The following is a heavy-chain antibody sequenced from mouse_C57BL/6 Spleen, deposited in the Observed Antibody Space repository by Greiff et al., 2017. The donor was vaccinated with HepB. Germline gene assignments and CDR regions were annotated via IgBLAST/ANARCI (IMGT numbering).Heavy chain of an antibody. Sequence: EVQLQESGPGLVKPSQSLSLTCSVTGYSITSGYYWNWIRQFPGNKLEWMGYISYDGSNNYNPSLKNRISITRDTSKNQFFLKLNSETTEDTATYYCARQGPITTVVAFDYWGQGTTLTVSS. D-gene: IGHD1-1*01. CDR3: ARQGPITTVVAFDY. CDR2: ISYDGSN. CDR1: GYSITSGYY. V-gene: IGHV3-6*01. J-gene: IGHJ2*01.